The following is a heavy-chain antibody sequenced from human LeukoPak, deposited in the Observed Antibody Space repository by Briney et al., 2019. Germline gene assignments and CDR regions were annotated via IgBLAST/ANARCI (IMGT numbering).Heavy chain of an antibody. CDR2: ISAYNGNT. Sequence: RASVKVSCKASGYTFTSYGISWVRQAPGQGLEWMGWISAYNGNTNYAQKLQGRFTMTSDTSTSSVYMELSSLISADTAVYYCARVRDGYNDAYDIWGQGTMVTVTS. CDR3: ARVRDGYNDAYDI. D-gene: IGHD5-24*01. J-gene: IGHJ3*02. CDR1: GYTFTSYG. V-gene: IGHV1-18*01.